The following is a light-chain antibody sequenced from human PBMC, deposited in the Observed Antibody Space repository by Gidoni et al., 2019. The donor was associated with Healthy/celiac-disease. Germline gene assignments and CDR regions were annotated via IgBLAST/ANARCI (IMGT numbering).Light chain of an antibody. J-gene: IGKJ1*01. CDR3: QQYNSYPWT. CDR2: KAS. CDR1: QSISSW. Sequence: DIQMTQSPSTLSASVGDRVTITCRASQSISSWLAWYQQKPGKALKILIYKASSLESGVPSRCSGSGSGTEFTLTISSLQPDDFATYYGQQYNSYPWTFGQGTKVEIK. V-gene: IGKV1-5*03.